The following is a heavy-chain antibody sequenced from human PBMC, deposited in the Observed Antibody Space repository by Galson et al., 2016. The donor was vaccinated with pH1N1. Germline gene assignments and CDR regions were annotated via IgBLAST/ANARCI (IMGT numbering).Heavy chain of an antibody. CDR1: GFSLTSSGMC. V-gene: IGHV2-5*02. D-gene: IGHD3-10*01. CDR3: ARRVYDFGVSFDQ. CDR2: IHWDDDK. J-gene: IGHJ4*02. Sequence: PALVKPTQTLRLTCSLSGFSLTSSGMCVGWIRQFPGKAPEWLALIHWDDDKRYNLSFKNRLTLTRDNSRNEVVLTMTNMEPLDSGTYYCARRVYDFGVSFDQWGQGILVTVSS.